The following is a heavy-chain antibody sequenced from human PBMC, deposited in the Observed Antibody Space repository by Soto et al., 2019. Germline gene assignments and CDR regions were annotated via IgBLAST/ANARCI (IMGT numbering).Heavy chain of an antibody. Sequence: PSETLSLTCTVSGGSISSSSYYWGWIRQPPGKGLEWIGSIYYSGSTYYNPSLKSQVTISVDTSKNQFSLKLSSVTAADTAVYYCARHVFGDPNSYYYYYGMDVWGQGTTVTVSS. J-gene: IGHJ6*02. V-gene: IGHV4-39*01. CDR1: GGSISSSSYY. D-gene: IGHD4-17*01. CDR2: IYYSGST. CDR3: ARHVFGDPNSYYYYYGMDV.